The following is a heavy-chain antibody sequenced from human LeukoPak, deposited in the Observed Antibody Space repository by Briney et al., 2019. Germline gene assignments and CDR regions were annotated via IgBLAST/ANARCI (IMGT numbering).Heavy chain of an antibody. J-gene: IGHJ3*02. CDR1: GYTFTSYG. CDR2: ISAYNGNT. CDR3: ARDREYCSSTSYYFTAFDI. V-gene: IGHV1-18*01. Sequence: ASVKVSCKASGYTFTSYGISWVRQAPGQGLEWMGWISAYNGNTNYAQKLQGRVTMTTDTSTSTAYMELRSLRSDDTAVYYCARDREYCSSTSYYFTAFDIWGQGTMVTVSS. D-gene: IGHD2-2*01.